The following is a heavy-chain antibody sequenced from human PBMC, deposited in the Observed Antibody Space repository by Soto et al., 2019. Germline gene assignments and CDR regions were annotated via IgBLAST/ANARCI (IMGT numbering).Heavy chain of an antibody. V-gene: IGHV3-7*01. CDR1: VFTFSTSW. CDR3: SRYLDF. Sequence: PGGSLRLSCASSVFTFSTSWMDWVRQTPGKGLEWVANINPDGSAKNYVDSVKGRFTLSRDNAKNSLFLQMSSLTAEDSGLYFCSRYLDFWGRGTLVTVSS. J-gene: IGHJ4*02. CDR2: INPDGSAK.